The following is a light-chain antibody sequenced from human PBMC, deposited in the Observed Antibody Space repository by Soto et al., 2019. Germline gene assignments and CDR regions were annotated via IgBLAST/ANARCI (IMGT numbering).Light chain of an antibody. CDR1: SSNIGTNS. CDR2: RSV. Sequence: QSVLTQPPSASGTPGQRVTIPCSGSSSNIGTNSVYWYQLLPGTTPKLLIYRSVQLPSRVPDRFSGSKSGTSASLAISGLRSEDEADYYCAAWDDTLSGWVFGGGTKLAVL. J-gene: IGLJ3*02. V-gene: IGLV1-47*01. CDR3: AAWDDTLSGWV.